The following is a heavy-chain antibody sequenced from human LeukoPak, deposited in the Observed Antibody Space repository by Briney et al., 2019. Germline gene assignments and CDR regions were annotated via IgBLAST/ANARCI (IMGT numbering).Heavy chain of an antibody. CDR2: INPNSGGT. D-gene: IGHD2-2*01. CDR3: ARDIGGVVPAAS. Sequence: ASVKVSCKASGYTFTGYYMHWVRQAPGQGLEWMGWINPNSGGTNYAQKFQGRVTMTRDTSISTAYMELSRLRSDDTAVYYCARDIGGVVPAASWGQGTLVTVSS. V-gene: IGHV1-2*02. CDR1: GYTFTGYY. J-gene: IGHJ4*02.